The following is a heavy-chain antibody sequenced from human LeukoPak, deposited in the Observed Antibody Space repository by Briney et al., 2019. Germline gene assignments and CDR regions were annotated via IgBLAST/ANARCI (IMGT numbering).Heavy chain of an antibody. CDR1: AFTFSTYG. CDR3: AKGYDSGWYGFDY. V-gene: IGHV3-30*02. D-gene: IGHD6-13*01. J-gene: IGHJ4*02. CDR2: IRYDGSNK. Sequence: GGSLRLSCAASAFTFSTYGMHWVRQAPGKGLEWVAFIRYDGSNKYYADSVKGRFTISRDNSKNTLWLQMNSLRSEDTAIYYCAKGYDSGWYGFDYWGQGTLVTVPS.